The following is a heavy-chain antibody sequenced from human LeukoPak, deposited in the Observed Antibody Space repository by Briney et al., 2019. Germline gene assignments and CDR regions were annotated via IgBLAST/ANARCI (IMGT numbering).Heavy chain of an antibody. J-gene: IGHJ5*02. Sequence: GESLKISCKGSGYSFTSYWIGWVRQMPGKGLEWMGIIYPGGSDTRYSPSFQGQVTISADKSISTAYLQWSSLKASDTAMYYCARVGGSFPKYNWFDPWGQGTLVTVSS. D-gene: IGHD1-26*01. CDR3: ARVGGSFPKYNWFDP. V-gene: IGHV5-51*01. CDR1: GYSFTSYW. CDR2: IYPGGSDT.